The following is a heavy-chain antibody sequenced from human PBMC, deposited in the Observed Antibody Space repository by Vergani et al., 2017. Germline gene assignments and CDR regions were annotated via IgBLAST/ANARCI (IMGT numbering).Heavy chain of an antibody. V-gene: IGHV3-23*01. J-gene: IGHJ6*02. CDR3: AKDDILTGNREDGMDV. CDR2: ISGSGGST. CDR1: GFTFSSYA. Sequence: EVQLLESGGGLVQPGGSLRLSCAASGFTFSSYAMSWVRQAPGKGLEWVSAISGSGGSTYYADSVKGRFTISRDNSKNTLYLQMNSLRAEDTAVYYCAKDDILTGNREDGMDVWGQGTTVTVSS. D-gene: IGHD3-9*01.